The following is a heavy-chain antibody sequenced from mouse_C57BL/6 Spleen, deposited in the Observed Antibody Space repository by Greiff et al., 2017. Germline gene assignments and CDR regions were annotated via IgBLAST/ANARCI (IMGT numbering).Heavy chain of an antibody. CDR1: GYTFTSYW. V-gene: IGHV1-61*01. CDR3: ARTDYYGSSSG. CDR2: IYPSDSET. D-gene: IGHD1-1*01. J-gene: IGHJ2*01. Sequence: QVQLKQPGAELVRPGSSVKLSCKASGYTFTSYWMDWVKQRPGQGLEWIGNIYPSDSETHYNQKFKDKDTLTVDKSSSTAYMQLSSLTSEDSAVYYCARTDYYGSSSGWGQGTTLTVSS.